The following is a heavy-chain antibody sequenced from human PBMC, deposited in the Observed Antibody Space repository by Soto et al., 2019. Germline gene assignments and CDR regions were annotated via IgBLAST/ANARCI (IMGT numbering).Heavy chain of an antibody. CDR3: ARSIVVVTALAY. D-gene: IGHD2-21*02. J-gene: IGHJ4*02. V-gene: IGHV1-3*05. CDR1: GYTFTSYA. Sequence: QVQLVQSGAEEKKPGASVKVSCKASGYTFTSYAMHWVRQAPGQRLEWMGWINAGNGNTKYSQKFQGRVTITRDTSASTADMELSSLRFEDTAVYYCARSIVVVTALAYWGQGTLVTVAS. CDR2: INAGNGNT.